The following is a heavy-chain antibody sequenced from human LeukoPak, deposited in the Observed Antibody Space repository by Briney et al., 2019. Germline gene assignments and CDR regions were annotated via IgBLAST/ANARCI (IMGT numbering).Heavy chain of an antibody. CDR2: IYYSGST. CDR1: GGSISSSNW. J-gene: IGHJ4*02. CDR3: ARGVICDY. V-gene: IGHV4-4*02. Sequence: SGTLSLTCAVSGGSISSSNWWSWVRQPPGKGLEWIGSIYYSGSTYYNPSLKSRVTISVDTSKNQFSLKLSSVTAADTAVYYCARGVICDYWGQGTLVTVSS. D-gene: IGHD2-21*01.